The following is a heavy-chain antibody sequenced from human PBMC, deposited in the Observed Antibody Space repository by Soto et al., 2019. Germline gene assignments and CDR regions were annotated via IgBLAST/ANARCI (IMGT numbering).Heavy chain of an antibody. CDR3: AREDWFSGTYYYDSSGLVDY. Sequence: GASVKVSCKASGYTFTSYYMHWVRQAPGQGLEWMGIINPSGGSTSYAQKFQGRVTMTRDTSTSTVYMELSSLRSEDTAVYYCAREDWFSGTYYYDSSGLVDYWGQGTLVTVSS. D-gene: IGHD3-22*01. CDR2: INPSGGST. V-gene: IGHV1-46*01. J-gene: IGHJ4*02. CDR1: GYTFTSYY.